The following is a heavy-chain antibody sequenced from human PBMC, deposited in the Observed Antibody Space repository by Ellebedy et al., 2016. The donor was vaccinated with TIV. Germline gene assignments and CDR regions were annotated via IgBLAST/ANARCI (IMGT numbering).Heavy chain of an antibody. D-gene: IGHD2-21*02. Sequence: MPSETLSLTCTVSGGSISSSFNHWGWIRQPPGKGLEWIGSIYYSGSTYKNPSVKRRVTMSVDTSKNQFPLKLSSVTAADTAVYYCARDIIGQARAVAVTAMAGLDFDDWGQGTLVTVSS. V-gene: IGHV4-39*06. CDR3: ARDIIGQARAVAVTAMAGLDFDD. J-gene: IGHJ4*02. CDR2: IYYSGST. CDR1: GGSISSSFNH.